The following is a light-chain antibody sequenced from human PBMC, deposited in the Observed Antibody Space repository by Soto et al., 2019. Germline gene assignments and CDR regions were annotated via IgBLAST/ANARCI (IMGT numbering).Light chain of an antibody. V-gene: IGKV1-5*03. Sequence: IQMTQSPSSLSASVGDRVTITCQASQDISNYLNWYQQKPGKAPKLLIYKASTLESGVPSRFSGSGSGTEFTLTISSLQPDDFATYYCQQYNTYRAFGQGTKVDIK. J-gene: IGKJ1*01. CDR3: QQYNTYRA. CDR2: KAS. CDR1: QDISNY.